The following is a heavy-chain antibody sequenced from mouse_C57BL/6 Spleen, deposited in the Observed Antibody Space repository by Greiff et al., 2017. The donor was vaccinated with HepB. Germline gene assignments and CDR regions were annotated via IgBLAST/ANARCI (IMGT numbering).Heavy chain of an antibody. CDR2: ISSGGDYI. CDR1: GFTFSSYA. V-gene: IGHV5-9-1*02. Sequence: DVHLVESGEGLVKPGGSLKLSCAASGFTFSSYAMSWVRQTPEKRLEWVAYISSGGDYIYYADTVKGRFTISRDNARNTLYLQMSSLKSEDTAMYYCTRDGGNYDGYYGDYFDYWGQGTTLTVSS. CDR3: TRDGGNYDGYYGDYFDY. D-gene: IGHD2-3*01. J-gene: IGHJ2*01.